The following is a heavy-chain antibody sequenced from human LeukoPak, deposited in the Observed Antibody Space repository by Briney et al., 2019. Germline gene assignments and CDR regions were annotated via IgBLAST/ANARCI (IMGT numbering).Heavy chain of an antibody. V-gene: IGHV1-69*05. CDR1: GYTFTSYA. CDR2: IIPIFGTA. CDR3: AREAPGITMIVVCYFDY. Sequence: GASVKVSCKASGYTFTSYAISWVRQAPGQGLEWMGRIIPIFGTANYAQKFQGRVTITTDESTSTAYMELSSLRFEDTAVYYCAREAPGITMIVVCYFDYWGQGTLVTVSS. J-gene: IGHJ4*02. D-gene: IGHD3-22*01.